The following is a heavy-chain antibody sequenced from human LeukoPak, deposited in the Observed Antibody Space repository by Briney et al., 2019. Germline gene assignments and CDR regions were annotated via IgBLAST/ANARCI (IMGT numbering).Heavy chain of an antibody. CDR2: ISSSSSTI. V-gene: IGHV3-48*01. CDR1: GFTFSSYS. CDR3: ARESPSFDY. J-gene: IGHJ4*02. Sequence: GGSLRLSCAASGFTFSSYSMNWVRQAPGKGLEWVSYISSSSSTIYYADSAKGRFTISRDNAKNSLYLQMNSLRAEDTAVYYCARESPSFDYWGQGTLVTVSS.